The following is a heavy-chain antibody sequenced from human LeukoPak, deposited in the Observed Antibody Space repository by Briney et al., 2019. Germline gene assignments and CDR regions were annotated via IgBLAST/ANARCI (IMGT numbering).Heavy chain of an antibody. V-gene: IGHV3-15*01. CDR3: TTDPQGYCSSTSCYYFDY. Sequence: GGSLRLSCAASGFTVSSNYMSWVRQAPGKGLEWVGRIKSKTDGGTTDYAAPVKGRFTISRGDPKNTLYLQMNSLKTEDTAVYYCTTDPQGYCSSTSCYYFDYWGQGTLVTVSS. CDR1: GFTVSSNY. D-gene: IGHD2-2*01. CDR2: IKSKTDGGTT. J-gene: IGHJ4*02.